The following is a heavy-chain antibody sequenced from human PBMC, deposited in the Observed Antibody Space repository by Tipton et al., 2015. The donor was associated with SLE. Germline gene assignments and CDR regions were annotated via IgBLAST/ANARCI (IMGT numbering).Heavy chain of an antibody. CDR1: GFTFDDHY. D-gene: IGHD1-1*01. V-gene: IGHV3-72*01. Sequence: GSLRLSCAASGFTFDDHYIDWIRQTPGKGLEWVGRTRNKASSYTTEYAASVKGRFSISRDDSKSSVYLQMNSLKTEDTAVYYCVRVLGTNCFDPWGQGALVTVSS. J-gene: IGHJ5*02. CDR2: TRNKASSYTT. CDR3: VRVLGTNCFDP.